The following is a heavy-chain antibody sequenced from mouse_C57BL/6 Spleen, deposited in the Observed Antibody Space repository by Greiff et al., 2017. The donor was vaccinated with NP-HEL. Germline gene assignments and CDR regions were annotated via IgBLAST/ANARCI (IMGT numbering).Heavy chain of an antibody. CDR3: AKGASYYYGSPWYFDV. V-gene: IGHV1-53*01. CDR2: INPSNGGT. CDR1: GYTFTSYW. J-gene: IGHJ1*03. Sequence: QVQLQQPGTELVKPGASVKLSCKASGYTFTSYWMHWVKQRPGQGLEWIGNINPSNGGTNYNEKFKSKATLTVDKSSSTAYMQLSSLTSEDSAVYYCAKGASYYYGSPWYFDVWGTGTTVTVSS. D-gene: IGHD1-1*01.